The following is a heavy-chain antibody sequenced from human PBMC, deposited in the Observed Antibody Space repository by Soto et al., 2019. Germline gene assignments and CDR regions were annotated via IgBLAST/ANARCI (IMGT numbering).Heavy chain of an antibody. CDR3: ANDVLKWDDWSPQGY. Sequence: EVQLLESGGGLVQPGGSLRLSCAASGFTFSSYAMSWVRQAPGKGLEWVSAISGSGGSTYYADSGKGRFTISRDNSKNTLYLQMNSLSAEDTAVYYCANDVLKWDDWSPQGYWGQGTLVTVSS. CDR2: ISGSGGST. D-gene: IGHD3-9*01. V-gene: IGHV3-23*01. J-gene: IGHJ4*02. CDR1: GFTFSSYA.